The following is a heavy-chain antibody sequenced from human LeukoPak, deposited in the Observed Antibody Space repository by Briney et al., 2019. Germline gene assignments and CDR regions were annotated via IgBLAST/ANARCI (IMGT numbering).Heavy chain of an antibody. CDR3: ARERGSSTTNYFDY. Sequence: SGGSLRLSCAASGFTFSSYAMHWVRQAPGKGLEWVAVISYDGSNKYYADSVKGRFTISRDNSKNTLYLQMNSLRAEDTAVYYCARERGSSTTNYFDYWGQGTLVTVSS. V-gene: IGHV3-30-3*01. CDR1: GFTFSSYA. CDR2: ISYDGSNK. J-gene: IGHJ4*02. D-gene: IGHD6-6*01.